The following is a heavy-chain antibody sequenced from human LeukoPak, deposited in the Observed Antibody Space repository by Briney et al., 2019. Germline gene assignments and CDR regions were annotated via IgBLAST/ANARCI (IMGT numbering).Heavy chain of an antibody. CDR3: ARIMADQNAFDM. CDR1: GDSIRSSSYS. D-gene: IGHD2-8*01. CDR2: TYYSGTT. Sequence: PSETLSLTCTVSGDSIRSSSYSWAWIRQPPGKGLEWIGTTYYSGTTSYNSSLKSRVTISVDTSKNQVSLKVSSVTAADTAMFYCARIMADQNAFDMWGQGTMVTVSS. J-gene: IGHJ3*02. V-gene: IGHV4-39*01.